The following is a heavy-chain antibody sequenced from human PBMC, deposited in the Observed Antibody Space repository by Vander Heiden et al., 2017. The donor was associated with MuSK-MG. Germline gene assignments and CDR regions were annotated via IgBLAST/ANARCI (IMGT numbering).Heavy chain of an antibody. J-gene: IGHJ5*02. D-gene: IGHD3-22*01. CDR2: MHYSGST. Sequence: QVQLQESGPGLVKPSQTLSLTCTVSGGPISSGGYYWSWIRQHPGKGLEWIAYMHYSGSTYYNPSLKSRVTISVDTSKNQFSLKLSSVTAADTAVYSCARFYHDTSGYSNWFDPWGQGTLVTVSS. CDR3: ARFYHDTSGYSNWFDP. CDR1: GGPISSGGYY. V-gene: IGHV4-31*03.